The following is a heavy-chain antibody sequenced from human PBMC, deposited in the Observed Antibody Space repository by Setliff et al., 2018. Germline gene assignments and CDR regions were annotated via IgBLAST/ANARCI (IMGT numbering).Heavy chain of an antibody. CDR3: ARLRGAFDY. Sequence: KPSETLSLTCTVSGGSISSSSYYWGWIRQPPGKGLEWIGSIYYSGITYYNPSPKSRVTISVDTSKNQFSLKLSSVTAADTAVYYCARLRGAFDYWGQGTLVTVSS. V-gene: IGHV4-39*07. CDR1: GGSISSSSYY. D-gene: IGHD3-16*01. J-gene: IGHJ4*02. CDR2: IYYSGIT.